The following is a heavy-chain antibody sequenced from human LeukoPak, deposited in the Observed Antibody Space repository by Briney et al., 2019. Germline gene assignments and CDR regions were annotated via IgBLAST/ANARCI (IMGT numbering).Heavy chain of an antibody. Sequence: PSETLSLTCTVSGGSISSYYWSWIRQPAGKGLEWIGRIYTSGSTNYNPSLKSRVTMSVDTSKNQFSLKLSSVTAADTAVYYCARVLRYFDWSTLPYCYYYYMDVWGKGTTVTVSS. D-gene: IGHD3-9*01. CDR3: ARVLRYFDWSTLPYCYYYYMDV. CDR1: GGSISSYY. V-gene: IGHV4-4*07. J-gene: IGHJ6*03. CDR2: IYTSGST.